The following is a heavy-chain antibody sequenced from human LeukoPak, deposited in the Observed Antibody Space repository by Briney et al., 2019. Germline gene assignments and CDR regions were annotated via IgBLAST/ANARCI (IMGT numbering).Heavy chain of an antibody. CDR3: ARMTVSGRDNWFDP. J-gene: IGHJ5*02. D-gene: IGHD6-19*01. Sequence: ASVEVSCKASGYTFTSYDINWWRQATGQGLEWMVGLNTNSDNTGYAQKFQRRVTISRNTSINTAYMELSSLRSEDTAVYYCARMTVSGRDNWFDPWGQGTLVTVSS. V-gene: IGHV1-8*03. CDR2: LNTNSDNT. CDR1: GYTFTSYD.